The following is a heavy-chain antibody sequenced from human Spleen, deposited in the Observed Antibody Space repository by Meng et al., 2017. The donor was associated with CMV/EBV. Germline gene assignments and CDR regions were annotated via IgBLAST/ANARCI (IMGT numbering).Heavy chain of an antibody. V-gene: IGHV4-30-4*08. CDR1: GGSISSGDYY. J-gene: IGHJ4*02. Sequence: SETLSLTCTVSGGSISSGDYYWSWIRQPPGKGLEWIGYIYYSGSTYYNPSLKSRVTISVDTSKNQFSLKLSSVTAADSAVYYCARDPAMVRGVANRLRKYYFDYWGQGTLVTVSS. D-gene: IGHD3-10*01. CDR3: ARDPAMVRGVANRLRKYYFDY. CDR2: IYYSGST.